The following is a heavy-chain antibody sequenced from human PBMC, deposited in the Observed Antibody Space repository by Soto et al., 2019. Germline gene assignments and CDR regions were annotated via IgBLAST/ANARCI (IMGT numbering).Heavy chain of an antibody. CDR2: INPSGGST. D-gene: IGHD3-22*01. J-gene: IGHJ4*02. Sequence: GASVKVSCKASGYTFTSYCIPWVRQAPGQGLEWMGIINPSGGSTTYAQKFEGRDTMTRDTSTSTVYMELISLRSKDKAVYYCARDAMYYYDSSAYYWGQATQVTVSS. V-gene: IGHV1-46*03. CDR3: ARDAMYYYDSSAYY. CDR1: GYTFTSYC.